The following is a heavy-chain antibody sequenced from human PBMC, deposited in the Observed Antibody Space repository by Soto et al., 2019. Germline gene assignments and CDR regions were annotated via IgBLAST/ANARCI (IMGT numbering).Heavy chain of an antibody. J-gene: IGHJ4*02. CDR3: ARGTVETMGY. D-gene: IGHD5-12*01. Sequence: PGGSLRLSCAASGFTFSSYGMNWVRQAPGKGLEWVSYVGISTNTIHYAASVKGRFTISRDNAKNSLYLQMNSLRAEDTAVYYCARGTVETMGYWGQGTLVTVSS. V-gene: IGHV3-48*01. CDR1: GFTFSSYG. CDR2: VGISTNTI.